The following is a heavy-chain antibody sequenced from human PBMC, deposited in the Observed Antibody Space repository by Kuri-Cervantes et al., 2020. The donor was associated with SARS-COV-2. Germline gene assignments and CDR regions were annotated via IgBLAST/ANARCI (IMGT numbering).Heavy chain of an antibody. D-gene: IGHD3-3*01. Sequence: GGSLRLSCAASGFTFSSYWMSWVRQAPGKGLEWVANIKQDGSEKYYVDSVKGRFTISGDNAKNSLYPQMNSLRAEDTAVYYCARVMKDYDFWSGYSEYQNWFDPWGQGTLVTVSS. CDR2: IKQDGSEK. J-gene: IGHJ5*02. V-gene: IGHV3-7*01. CDR1: GFTFSSYW. CDR3: ARVMKDYDFWSGYSEYQNWFDP.